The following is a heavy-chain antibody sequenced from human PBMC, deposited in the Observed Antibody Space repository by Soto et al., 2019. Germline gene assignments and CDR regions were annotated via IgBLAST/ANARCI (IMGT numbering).Heavy chain of an antibody. CDR3: ASQGGSRGGRRLDY. Sequence: QLQLQESGPGLVKPSETLSLTCTVSGGSISSSSYYWGWIRQPPGKGLEGIGSIYYIGSPYYNPALKSRVPLSVNTAKTRSPLRLSSVTAAHTVVYYSASQGGSRGGRRLDYWGQGTLVTVSS. CDR2: IYYIGSP. D-gene: IGHD3-10*01. J-gene: IGHJ4*02. CDR1: GGSISSSSYY. V-gene: IGHV4-39*01.